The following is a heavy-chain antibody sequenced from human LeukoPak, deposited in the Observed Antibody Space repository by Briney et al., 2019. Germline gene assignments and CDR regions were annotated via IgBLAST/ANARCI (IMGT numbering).Heavy chain of an antibody. CDR1: GGSISSGGYS. J-gene: IGHJ6*03. V-gene: IGHV4-30-4*07. CDR3: ASLRRYSNSKSYYYYYYMDV. D-gene: IGHD4-11*01. CDR2: IYYSGST. Sequence: PSETLSLTCAVSGGSISSGGYSWSWIRQPPGKGLEWIGYIYYSGSTYYNPSLKSRVTISVDTSKNQFSLKLSSVTAADTAVYYCASLRRYSNSKSYYYYYYMDVWGKGTTVTVSS.